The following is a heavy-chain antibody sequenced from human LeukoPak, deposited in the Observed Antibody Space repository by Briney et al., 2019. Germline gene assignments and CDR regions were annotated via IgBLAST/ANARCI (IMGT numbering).Heavy chain of an antibody. J-gene: IGHJ4*02. CDR3: ARHNSIGVTRWYYFDY. D-gene: IGHD3-10*01. V-gene: IGHV4-59*08. CDR2: IYYSGST. Sequence: SETLSLTCTVSGGSISSYYWSWIRQPPGKGLEWIGYIYYSGSTNYNPSLKSRVTISVDTSKNQFSLKLSSVTAADTAVYYCARHNSIGVTRWYYFDYWGQGILVTVSS. CDR1: GGSISSYY.